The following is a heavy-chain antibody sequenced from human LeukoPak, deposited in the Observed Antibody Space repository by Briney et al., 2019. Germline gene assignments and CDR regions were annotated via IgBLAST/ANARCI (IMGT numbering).Heavy chain of an antibody. CDR2: IRYDGSNK. Sequence: GGSLRLSCAASGFTFSSYGMHWVRQAPGKGLEWVAFIRYDGSNKYYADSVKGRFTISRDNSKNTLYLQMNSLRAEDTAVYYCAKDWVVVVVAATGDYWGQGTLVTVSS. J-gene: IGHJ4*02. CDR1: GFTFSSYG. CDR3: AKDWVVVVVAATGDY. D-gene: IGHD2-15*01. V-gene: IGHV3-30*02.